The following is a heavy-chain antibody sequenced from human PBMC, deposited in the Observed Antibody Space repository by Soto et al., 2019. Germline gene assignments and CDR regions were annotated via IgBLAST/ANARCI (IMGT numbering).Heavy chain of an antibody. V-gene: IGHV4-34*01. CDR3: ASGEDYYYMDV. J-gene: IGHJ6*03. CDR2: INHSGST. Sequence: SETLSLTCAVYGGSFSGYYWSWIRQPPGKGLEWIGEINHSGSTNYNPSLKSRVTISVDTSKNQFSLKLSSVTAADTAVYYCASGEDYYYMDVWAQRTTVTVSS. CDR1: GGSFSGYY.